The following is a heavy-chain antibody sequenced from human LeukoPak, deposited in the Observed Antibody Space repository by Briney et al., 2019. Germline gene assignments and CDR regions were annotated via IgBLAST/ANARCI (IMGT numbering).Heavy chain of an antibody. V-gene: IGHV4-61*01. CDR3: ARVGSLVRWLQTDY. CDR2: IYYTGST. J-gene: IGHJ4*02. D-gene: IGHD5-24*01. Sequence: SETLSLTCTVSGGSVSSRPYHWGWIRQPPGKGLEWFGYIYYTGSTHYNPSLKSRVTISVDTSKNQFSLKLSSVTAADAAVYYCARVGSLVRWLQTDYWGQGTLVTVSS. CDR1: GGSVSSRPYH.